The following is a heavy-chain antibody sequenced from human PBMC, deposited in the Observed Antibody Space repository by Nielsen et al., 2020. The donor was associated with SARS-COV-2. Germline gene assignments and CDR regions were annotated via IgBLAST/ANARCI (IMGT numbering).Heavy chain of an antibody. CDR1: GGSISTGSHY. CDR2: IFYSGST. D-gene: IGHD3-10*01. Sequence: SETLSLTCIVSGGSISTGSHYWSWIRQPPGKGLEWIGYIFYSGSTNYNPSLKSRVTISLDTSKNQFSLKLTSVTAADTAVYYCARDLRVLWFGELFYWGQGTLVTVSS. J-gene: IGHJ4*02. CDR3: ARDLRVLWFGELFY. V-gene: IGHV4-61*01.